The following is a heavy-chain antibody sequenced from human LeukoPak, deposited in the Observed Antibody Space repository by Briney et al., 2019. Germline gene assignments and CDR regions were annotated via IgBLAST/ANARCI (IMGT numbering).Heavy chain of an antibody. CDR3: ARSRRGVVGDYYYHYYLDV. Sequence: GGSLRLSCAASGFTFSSYAMTWVRQAPGKGLEWISTVTSASGGGNRYYADSVKGRFTVSRDNSKNTVYLQMNSLRAEDTAVYYCARSRRGVVGDYYYHYYLDVWGKGTTVTVSS. D-gene: IGHD3-3*01. CDR1: GFTFSSYA. J-gene: IGHJ6*03. V-gene: IGHV3-23*01. CDR2: VTSASGGGNR.